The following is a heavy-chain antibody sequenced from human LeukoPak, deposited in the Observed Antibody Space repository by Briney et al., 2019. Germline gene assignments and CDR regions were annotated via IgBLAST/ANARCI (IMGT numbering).Heavy chain of an antibody. J-gene: IGHJ4*02. CDR3: AKDGGAYCGGDCYSDY. CDR2: ISWNSGSI. Sequence: PGRSLRLSCAASGFTFDDYAMHWVRQAPGKGLEWVSGISWNSGSIGYADSVKGRFTISRDNAKNSLYLQMNSLRAEDTALYYCAKDGGAYCGGDCYSDYWGQGTLVTVSS. V-gene: IGHV3-9*01. CDR1: GFTFDDYA. D-gene: IGHD2-21*02.